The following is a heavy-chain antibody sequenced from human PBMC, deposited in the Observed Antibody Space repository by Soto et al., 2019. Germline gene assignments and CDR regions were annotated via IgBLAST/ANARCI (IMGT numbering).Heavy chain of an antibody. J-gene: IGHJ6*02. Sequence: SETLSLTCAVYGGSFSGYYWSWIRQPPGKGLEWIGEINHSGSTNYNPSLKSRVTISVDTSKNQFSLKLSSVTAADTAVYYCARQPIYGSGRGYGMDVWGQGTKVT. V-gene: IGHV4-34*01. CDR2: INHSGST. CDR1: GGSFSGYY. CDR3: ARQPIYGSGRGYGMDV. D-gene: IGHD3-10*01.